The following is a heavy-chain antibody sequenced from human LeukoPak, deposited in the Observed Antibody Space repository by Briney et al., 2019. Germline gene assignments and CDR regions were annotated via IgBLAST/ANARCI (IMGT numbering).Heavy chain of an antibody. CDR2: IWYDGSNK. CDR3: AKEGAIGYFDY. J-gene: IGHJ4*01. V-gene: IGHV3-33*06. CDR1: GFTFSSYG. Sequence: GRSLRLSCAASGFTFSSYGMHWVRQAPGKGLEWVAVIWYDGSNKYYADSVKGRFTISRDNSKNTLYLQMNSLRAEDTAVYYCAKEGAIGYFDYWGQEPWSPSPQ. D-gene: IGHD1-26*01.